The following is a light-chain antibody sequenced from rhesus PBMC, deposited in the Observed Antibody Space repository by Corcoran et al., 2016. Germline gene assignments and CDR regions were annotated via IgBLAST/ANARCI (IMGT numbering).Light chain of an antibody. Sequence: QVILTQSPATLSLSPGERATLSCRASQSVSSYLAWYQQKPWQAPRLLIYGASSRSTGLPDRFSGSGSGTDFPLTISSLEPEDVGVYHCYQHSSGYSFGQGTKVEIK. CDR1: QSVSSY. V-gene: IGKV3-10*01. J-gene: IGKJ2*01. CDR2: GAS. CDR3: YQHSSGYS.